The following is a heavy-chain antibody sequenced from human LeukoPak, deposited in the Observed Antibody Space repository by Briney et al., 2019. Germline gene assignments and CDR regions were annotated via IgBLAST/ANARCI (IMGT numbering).Heavy chain of an antibody. CDR2: ISYDGSNK. Sequence: QPGRSLRLSCAASGFTFSSYAMHWVRQAPGKGLEWVAVISYDGSNKYYADSVKGRFTISRDNAKNSLYLQMNSLRAEDTAVYYCARDWSTAMVTGGDFDYWGQGTLVTVSS. J-gene: IGHJ4*02. CDR3: ARDWSTAMVTGGDFDY. CDR1: GFTFSSYA. D-gene: IGHD5-18*01. V-gene: IGHV3-30-3*01.